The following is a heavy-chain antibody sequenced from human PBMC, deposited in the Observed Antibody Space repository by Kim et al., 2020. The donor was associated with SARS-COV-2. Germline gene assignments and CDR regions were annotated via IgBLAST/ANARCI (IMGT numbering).Heavy chain of an antibody. CDR2: IWFDGNSK. CDR1: GFSVSSYG. D-gene: IGHD6-13*01. J-gene: IGHJ2*01. V-gene: IGHV3-33*06. Sequence: GGSLRLSCAASGFSVSSYGMHWVRQAPDKGLEWVAVIWFDGNSKYYGDSVKGRFTISRDNSKNTIYLQMNSLRADDTAVYYCAKDSGPYSKSWFYHFDLWGHGTLVTVSS. CDR3: AKDSGPYSKSWFYHFDL.